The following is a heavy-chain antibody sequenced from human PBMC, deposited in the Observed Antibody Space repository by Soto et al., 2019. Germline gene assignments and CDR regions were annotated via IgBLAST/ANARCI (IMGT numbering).Heavy chain of an antibody. D-gene: IGHD3-3*02. CDR2: INPINGAT. CDR3: ARDLLAGDY. Sequence: GASVKVSCKASGYIFTNYYVHWVRQAPGQGLEWMAIINPINGATNYAQRFQGRVTLTSDTSTSTVSMQLSSLRSEGTAVYYCARDLLAGDYWGQGTLVTVSS. V-gene: IGHV1-46*01. J-gene: IGHJ4*02. CDR1: GYIFTNYY.